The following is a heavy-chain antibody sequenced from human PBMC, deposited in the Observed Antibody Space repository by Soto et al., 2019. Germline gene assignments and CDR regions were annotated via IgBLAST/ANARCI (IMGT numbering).Heavy chain of an antibody. Sequence: PSETLSLTCAVYGGSFSGYYWSWIRQPPGKGLEWIGEINHSGSTNYNPSLKSRVTISVDTSKNQFSLKLSSVTAADTAVYYCARAGYCSSTSCYFSRQSIYDYWGQGTLVTISS. CDR2: INHSGST. D-gene: IGHD2-2*01. J-gene: IGHJ4*02. CDR1: GGSFSGYY. CDR3: ARAGYCSSTSCYFSRQSIYDY. V-gene: IGHV4-34*01.